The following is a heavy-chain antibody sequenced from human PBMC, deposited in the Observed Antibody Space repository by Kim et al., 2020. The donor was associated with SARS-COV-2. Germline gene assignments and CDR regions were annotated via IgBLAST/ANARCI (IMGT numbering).Heavy chain of an antibody. Sequence: GDSVKGRFTISRDNAKNALFLQMSSLRADDTAFYYCAKGHTDNAYATGFDSWGPGNLVTVSA. D-gene: IGHD5-12*01. V-gene: IGHV3-9*01. J-gene: IGHJ4*02. CDR3: AKGHTDNAYATGFDS.